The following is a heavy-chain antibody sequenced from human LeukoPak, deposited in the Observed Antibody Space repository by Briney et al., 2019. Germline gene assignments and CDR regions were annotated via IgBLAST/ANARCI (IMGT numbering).Heavy chain of an antibody. J-gene: IGHJ4*02. CDR1: GFTFNNYW. D-gene: IGHD6-19*01. CDR3: ARLGGWYFDY. CDR2: IKQDGSET. Sequence: GGSLRLPCAASGFTFNNYWMSWVRQAPGKGLEWVANIKQDGSETYHVDSVQGRFTISRDNAKNSLYLQMNSLRAEDTAVYYCARLGGWYFDYWGQGTLVTVSS. V-gene: IGHV3-7*05.